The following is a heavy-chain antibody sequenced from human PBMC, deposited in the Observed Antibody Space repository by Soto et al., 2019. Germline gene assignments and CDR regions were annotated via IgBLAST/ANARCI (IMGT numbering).Heavy chain of an antibody. J-gene: IGHJ3*02. V-gene: IGHV3-48*02. Sequence: GGSLRLSCAASGFTFSSYSMNWVRQAPGKGLEWVSYISSSSSTIYYADSVKGRFTISRDNAKNTLYLQMNSRRDHDTAVYYCARMNGYLGDAFDIWGQGTMVTVSS. D-gene: IGHD6-25*01. CDR3: ARMNGYLGDAFDI. CDR2: ISSSSSTI. CDR1: GFTFSSYS.